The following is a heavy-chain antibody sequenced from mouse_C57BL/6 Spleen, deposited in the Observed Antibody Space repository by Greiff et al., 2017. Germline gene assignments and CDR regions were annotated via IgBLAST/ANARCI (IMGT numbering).Heavy chain of an antibody. J-gene: IGHJ1*03. CDR1: GYAFSSSW. Sequence: QVQLKESGPELVKPGASVKISCKASGYAFSSSWMNWVKQRPGKGLEWIGRIYPGDGDTNYNGKFKGKATLTADKSSSTAYMQLSSLTSEDSAVYFCARLTDYYGSSYWYFDVWGTGTTVTVSS. CDR3: ARLTDYYGSSYWYFDV. CDR2: IYPGDGDT. V-gene: IGHV1-82*01. D-gene: IGHD1-1*01.